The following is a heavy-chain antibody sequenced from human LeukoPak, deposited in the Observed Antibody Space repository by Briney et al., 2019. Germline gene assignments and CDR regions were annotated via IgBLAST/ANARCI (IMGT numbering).Heavy chain of an antibody. D-gene: IGHD3-10*02. Sequence: GGSLRLSCAASGFTFSSYEMNWVRQAPGKGLEWVSAISGSGGSTYYADSVKGRFTISRDNAKNSLYLQMNSLRAEDPAVYYCAELGITMIGGVWGKGTTVTISS. CDR3: AELGITMIGGV. J-gene: IGHJ6*04. CDR2: ISGSGGST. CDR1: GFTFSSYE. V-gene: IGHV3-48*03.